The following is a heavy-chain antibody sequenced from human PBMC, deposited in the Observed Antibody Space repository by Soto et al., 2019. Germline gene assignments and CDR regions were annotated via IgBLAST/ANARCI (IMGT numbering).Heavy chain of an antibody. V-gene: IGHV3-23*01. D-gene: IGHD2-8*01. J-gene: IGHJ4*02. CDR1: GLAFSAYG. Sequence: GGALRLSCAASGLAFSAYGMSWVRRAPGKRPEWLSAMSGDGESTFYADSVKGRFTISRDNSNNTLYLQMNSLRAEDTAIYYCAKDNVYVGSPSSIDYWGQGTLVTVSS. CDR3: AKDNVYVGSPSSIDY. CDR2: MSGDGEST.